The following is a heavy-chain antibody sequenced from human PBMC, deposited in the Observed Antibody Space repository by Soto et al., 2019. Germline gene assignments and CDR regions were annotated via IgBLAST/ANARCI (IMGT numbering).Heavy chain of an antibody. D-gene: IGHD1-20*01. J-gene: IGHJ4*02. CDR2: INPNSGGT. Sequence: QVQLVQSGAEVRKPGASVKVSCKASGYTFSDYYIHWVRQAPGQGLEWMGWINPNSGGTQYAPTFQGGVTMTSDPPITTLYMELSRLRSGDTAVYYGAREPVTVKPEGVDFWGQGTLVTVS. CDR1: GYTFSDYY. CDR3: AREPVTVKPEGVDF. V-gene: IGHV1-2*02.